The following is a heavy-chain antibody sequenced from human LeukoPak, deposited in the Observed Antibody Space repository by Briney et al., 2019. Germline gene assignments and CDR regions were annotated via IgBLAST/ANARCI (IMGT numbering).Heavy chain of an antibody. CDR2: INQDGSEK. CDR3: ARDSGYGDY. J-gene: IGHJ4*02. Sequence: VGSLRLSCAVSGFTFRSYYMTWFRKAPGKGLEWVASINQDGSEKYYVDSVKGRFTISRDNAENSLYLQMNSLRAEDTAVYYCARDSGYGDYWGQGTLVTVSS. CDR1: GFTFRSYY. D-gene: IGHD6-13*01. V-gene: IGHV3-7*01.